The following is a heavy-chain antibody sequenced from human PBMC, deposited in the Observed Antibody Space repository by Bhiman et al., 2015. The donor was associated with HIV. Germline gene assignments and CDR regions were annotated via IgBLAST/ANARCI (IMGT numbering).Heavy chain of an antibody. CDR3: ARDRPYNWNWGSYYYGMDV. J-gene: IGHJ6*02. CDR2: IGRSPDNR. CDR1: GFTFDEYS. Sequence: EVQLVESGGGLVQPGRSLRLSCEASGFTFDEYSMHWVRQAPGKGLEWVSGIGRSPDNRGYADSVKGRFTISRDNAKNSLYLQMNSLRAEDTAVFYCARDRPYNWNWGSYYYGMDVWGQGTTVTVSS. D-gene: IGHD1-7*01. V-gene: IGHV3-9*01.